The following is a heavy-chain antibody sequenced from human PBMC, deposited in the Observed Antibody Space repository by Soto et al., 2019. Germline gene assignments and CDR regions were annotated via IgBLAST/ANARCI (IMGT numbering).Heavy chain of an antibody. CDR3: ARGTDWDRGVFDY. V-gene: IGHV4-59*13. CDR1: GSSISDYY. D-gene: IGHD1-26*01. Sequence: KTSETLSLTCTVSGSSISDYYWSWIRQSPGKGLEWMGYFSHTGGTNYNPSLNSRLTLSANTSKKQLSLRLKSTTAADTAVYYCARGTDWDRGVFDYWGQGTPVTVSS. CDR2: FSHTGGT. J-gene: IGHJ4*02.